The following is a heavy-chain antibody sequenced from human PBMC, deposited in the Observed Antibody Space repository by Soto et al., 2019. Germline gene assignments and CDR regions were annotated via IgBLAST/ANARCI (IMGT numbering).Heavy chain of an antibody. Sequence: GGSLRLSCAASGFTFSSYAMSWVRQAPGKGLEWVAAISGSGGSTYYADSVKGRFTISRDNSKNTLYLQMNSLRAEDTAVYYCANLYFLETRVYYYPYMDVWGKGTTVTVSS. CDR1: GFTFSSYA. J-gene: IGHJ6*03. CDR3: ANLYFLETRVYYYPYMDV. V-gene: IGHV3-23*01. D-gene: IGHD3-3*01. CDR2: ISGSGGST.